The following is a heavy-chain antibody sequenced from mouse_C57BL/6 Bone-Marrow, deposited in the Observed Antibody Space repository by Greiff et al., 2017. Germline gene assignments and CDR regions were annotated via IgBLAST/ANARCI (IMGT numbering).Heavy chain of an antibody. CDR3: ARPHYGSSYDAY. CDR1: GFTFSSYG. D-gene: IGHD1-1*01. V-gene: IGHV5-6*01. J-gene: IGHJ3*01. CDR2: ISSGGSYT. Sequence: EVKLVESGGDLVKPGGSLKLSCAASGFTFSSYGMSWVRQTPDKRLEWVATISSGGSYTYYPDSVKGRFTISRDNAKNTLYLQMSSLKSEDTAMYYWARPHYGSSYDAYWGQGTLVTVSA.